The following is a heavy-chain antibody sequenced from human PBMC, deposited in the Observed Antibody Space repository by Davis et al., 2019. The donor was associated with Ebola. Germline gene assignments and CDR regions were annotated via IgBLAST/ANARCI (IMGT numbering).Heavy chain of an antibody. J-gene: IGHJ5*02. CDR3: AKGANYGDYPYNWFDP. CDR2: ISSSGSTI. D-gene: IGHD4-17*01. Sequence: PGGSLRLSCAASGFTFSDYYMSWIRQAPGKGLEWVSYISSSGSTIYYADSVKGRFTISRDNAKNSLYLQMNSLRAEDTAVYYCAKGANYGDYPYNWFDPWGQGTLVTVSS. CDR1: GFTFSDYY. V-gene: IGHV3-11*01.